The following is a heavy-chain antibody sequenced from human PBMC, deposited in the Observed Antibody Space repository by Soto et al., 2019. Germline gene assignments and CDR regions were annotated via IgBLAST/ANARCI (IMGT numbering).Heavy chain of an antibody. V-gene: IGHV1-8*01. Sequence: GASVKVSCKASGYTFTSYDINWVRQATGQGLEWMGWMNPNSGNTGYAQKFQGRVTMTRNTSISTAYMELSSLRSEDTAVYYCARGRYDILTGYSNWFDPWGQGTLVTVSS. J-gene: IGHJ5*02. D-gene: IGHD3-9*01. CDR2: MNPNSGNT. CDR3: ARGRYDILTGYSNWFDP. CDR1: GYTFTSYD.